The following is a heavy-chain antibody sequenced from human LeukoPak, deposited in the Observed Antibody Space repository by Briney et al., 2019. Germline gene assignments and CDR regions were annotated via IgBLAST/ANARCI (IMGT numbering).Heavy chain of an antibody. D-gene: IGHD3-3*01. Sequence: GGSLRLSCAASGFTFSSYSMNWVRQAPGKGLEWVSYISSSSSTIYYADSVKGRFTISRDNAKNSLYLQMNSLRSEDTAVYYCARESAEWSQYYSYYYMDVWGRGTLVTVSS. J-gene: IGHJ6*03. CDR1: GFTFSSYS. V-gene: IGHV3-48*01. CDR2: ISSSSSTI. CDR3: ARESAEWSQYYSYYYMDV.